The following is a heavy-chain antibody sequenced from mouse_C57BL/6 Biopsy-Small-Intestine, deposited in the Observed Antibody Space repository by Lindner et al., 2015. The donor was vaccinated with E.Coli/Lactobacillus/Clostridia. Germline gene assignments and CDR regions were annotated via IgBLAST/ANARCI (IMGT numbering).Heavy chain of an antibody. V-gene: IGHV1-81*01. J-gene: IGHJ1*03. CDR1: GYTFTSYG. CDR2: IFPGSGNT. D-gene: IGHD2-4*01. Sequence: VQLQESGAELARPGASVKLSCKASGYTFTSYGMSWVRQRTGQGLEWIGEIFPGSGNTYYSEKFKGKVTLTADKSSSTAYMELRSLTSEDSAVYFCARNYDYGGYFDVWGTGTTVTVSS. CDR3: ARNYDYGGYFDV.